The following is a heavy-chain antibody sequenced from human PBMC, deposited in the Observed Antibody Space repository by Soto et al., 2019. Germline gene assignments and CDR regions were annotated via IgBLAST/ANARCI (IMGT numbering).Heavy chain of an antibody. J-gene: IGHJ6*02. CDR2: ISAYNGNT. Sequence: GASVKVSCKASGYTFTSYGINWVRQAPGQGLEWMGWISAYNGNTNYAQKLQGRVTMTTDTSASTAYMELSSLRSEDTAVYYCARGEGIAAASDDYYYYYYGMDVWGQGTTVTVS. V-gene: IGHV1-18*01. CDR3: ARGEGIAAASDDYYYYYYGMDV. D-gene: IGHD6-13*01. CDR1: GYTFTSYG.